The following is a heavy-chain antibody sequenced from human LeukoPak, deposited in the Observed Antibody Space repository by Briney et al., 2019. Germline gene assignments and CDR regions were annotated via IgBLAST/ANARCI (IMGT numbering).Heavy chain of an antibody. CDR2: ITGSGDGT. J-gene: IGHJ4*02. D-gene: IGHD4/OR15-4a*01. Sequence: GGSLRLSCAVSGFTFSTYAMTWVRQAPGKGLEWVSSITGSGDGTSAADSVTGRFSISRDNSKSTLYLQMNSLRVEDTAVYYCAKAGLVRGGALDSWGQGTLVTVSS. V-gene: IGHV3-23*01. CDR3: AKAGLVRGGALDS. CDR1: GFTFSTYA.